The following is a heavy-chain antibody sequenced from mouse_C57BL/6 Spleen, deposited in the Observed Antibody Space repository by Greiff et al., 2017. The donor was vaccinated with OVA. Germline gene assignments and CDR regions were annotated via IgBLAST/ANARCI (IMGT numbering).Heavy chain of an antibody. CDR1: GYTFTSYW. J-gene: IGHJ1*03. Sequence: VQLQQPGAELVRPGTSVKLSCKASGYTFTSYWMHWVKQRPGQGLEWIGVIDPSDSYTNYNQKFKGKATLTVDTSSSTAYMQLSSLTSEDSAVAYCARSYYSNDLWYFDVWGTGTTVTVSS. CDR2: IDPSDSYT. V-gene: IGHV1-59*01. CDR3: ARSYYSNDLWYFDV. D-gene: IGHD2-5*01.